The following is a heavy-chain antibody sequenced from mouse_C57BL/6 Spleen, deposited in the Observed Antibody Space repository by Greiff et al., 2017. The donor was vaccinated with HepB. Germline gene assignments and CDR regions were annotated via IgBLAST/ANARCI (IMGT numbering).Heavy chain of an antibody. Sequence: EVMLVESGGGLVKPGGSLKLSCAASGFTFSSYAMSWVRQTPEKRLEWVATISDGGSYTYYPDNVKGRFTISRDNAKNNLYLQMSHLKSEDTAMYYCARVDGLRRAWFAYWGQGTLVTVSA. CDR3: ARVDGLRRAWFAY. CDR2: ISDGGSYT. CDR1: GFTFSSYA. V-gene: IGHV5-4*03. D-gene: IGHD2-2*01. J-gene: IGHJ3*01.